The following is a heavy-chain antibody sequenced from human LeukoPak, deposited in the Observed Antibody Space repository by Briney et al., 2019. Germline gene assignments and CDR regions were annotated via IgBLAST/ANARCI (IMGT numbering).Heavy chain of an antibody. CDR3: AGTRGMRYYFEY. Sequence: PSETLSLTCTVSGGSINNFYWSWIRQTPGKGLEWLGYIYYYEGTNFNPSLKSRVTISLDTSRNQFSLNLSSVTDADTAVYYCAGTRGMRYYFEYWGQGTLVTVSS. CDR1: GGSINNFY. CDR2: IYYYEGT. J-gene: IGHJ4*02. D-gene: IGHD3-10*01. V-gene: IGHV4-59*13.